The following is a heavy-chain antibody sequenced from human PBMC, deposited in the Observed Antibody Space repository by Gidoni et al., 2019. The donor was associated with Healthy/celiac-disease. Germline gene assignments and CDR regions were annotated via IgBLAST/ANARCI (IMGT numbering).Heavy chain of an antibody. CDR3: ARARPNVVIATHFDY. J-gene: IGHJ4*02. CDR2: IIPIFGTA. D-gene: IGHD2-21*01. V-gene: IGHV1-69*01. Sequence: QVQLVQSGAEVKKPGSSVKVSCKASGGTFSSYAISWVRQAPGQGLEWMGGIIPIFGTANYEQKFQGRVTITADESTSTAYMELSSLRSEDTAVYYCARARPNVVIATHFDYWGQGTLVTVSS. CDR1: GGTFSSYA.